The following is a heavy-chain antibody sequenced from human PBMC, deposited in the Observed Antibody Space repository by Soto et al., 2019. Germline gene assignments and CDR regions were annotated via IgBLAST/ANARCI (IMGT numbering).Heavy chain of an antibody. J-gene: IGHJ6*02. CDR2: IYYSGST. CDR3: ARERGFPVRGVIGAPLDV. V-gene: IGHV4-30-4*01. CDR1: GGSISSGDYY. Sequence: LSVTCTVSGGSISSGDYYWSWIRQPPGKGLEWIGYIYYSGSTYYNPSLKSRVTISVDTSKNQFSLKLSSVTAADTAVYYCARERGFPVRGVIGAPLDVRGQGTTVTVSS. D-gene: IGHD3-10*01.